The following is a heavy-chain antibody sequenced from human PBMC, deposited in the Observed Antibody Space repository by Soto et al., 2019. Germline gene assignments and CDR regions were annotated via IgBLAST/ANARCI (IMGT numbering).Heavy chain of an antibody. CDR2: IMPVFRRP. Sequence: QVQLVKSGAEVKKPGSSVKVSCKASGGTFRTSAISWVRQAPGQGLEWVGGIMPVFRRPKYAQNFQGRVTITADESTSTAYMELSSLRSDDTAVYYCARDKDRPQLGGNYYYILDVWGQGTAVTVSS. CDR3: ARDKDRPQLGGNYYYILDV. D-gene: IGHD3-3*02. J-gene: IGHJ6*02. CDR1: GGTFRTSA. V-gene: IGHV1-69*12.